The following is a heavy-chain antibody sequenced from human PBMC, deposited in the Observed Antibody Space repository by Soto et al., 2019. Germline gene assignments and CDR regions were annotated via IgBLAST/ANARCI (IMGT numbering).Heavy chain of an antibody. D-gene: IGHD3-3*01. J-gene: IGHJ5*02. CDR1: GGSFSGYY. CDR3: ARGDYDFWRTTKPNWFDP. CDR2: INHSGST. Sequence: SETLSLTCAVYGGSFSGYYWSWIRQPPGKGLEWIGEINHSGSTNYNPSLKSRVTISVDTSKNQFSLKLSSVTAADTAVYYCARGDYDFWRTTKPNWFDPWGQGTLVTVSS. V-gene: IGHV4-34*01.